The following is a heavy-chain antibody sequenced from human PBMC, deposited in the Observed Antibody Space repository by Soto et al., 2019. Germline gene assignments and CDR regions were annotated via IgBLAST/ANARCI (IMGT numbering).Heavy chain of an antibody. Sequence: EVQLVESGGGLVKPGGSLRLSCAASGFTFSSYNMNWVRQAPGKGLEWVSSISGSNSYIYYVDSVRGRFTISRDNAKNSVDLQRNSLRDEVTAVIYCAREDGYGGYVDVWGQGTTVTVS. CDR3: AREDGYGGYVDV. CDR2: ISGSNSYI. D-gene: IGHD5-12*01. V-gene: IGHV3-21*02. J-gene: IGHJ6*02. CDR1: GFTFSSYN.